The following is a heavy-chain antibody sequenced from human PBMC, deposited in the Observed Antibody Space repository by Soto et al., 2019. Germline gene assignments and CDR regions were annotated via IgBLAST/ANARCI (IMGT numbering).Heavy chain of an antibody. D-gene: IGHD6-19*01. CDR3: GRSGGRGFSESLGAGALEY. V-gene: IGHV4-34*01. Sequence: PSETLSLTRAVYGGSFSGYYWSWLRQPPGKGLEWFGAINHSGSTNYNPSLERRFSICVDTSKNPFYLRRSSLSAAGTAGYYCGRSGGRGFSESLGAGALEYWGQGPLPTASS. J-gene: IGHJ4*02. CDR2: INHSGST. CDR1: GGSFSGYY.